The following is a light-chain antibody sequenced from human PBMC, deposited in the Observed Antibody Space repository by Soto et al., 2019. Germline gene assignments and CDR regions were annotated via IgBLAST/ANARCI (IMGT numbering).Light chain of an antibody. CDR3: CSYAHSSTYV. CDR1: SSDVGNYNL. J-gene: IGLJ1*01. CDR2: EVS. V-gene: IGLV2-23*02. Sequence: QFALTQPASGSGSPGRSITISCTGTSSDVGNYNLVSWYQHHAGKAPKLMIFEVSKRPSGVSNRFSGSKSGNTASLTISGLQAEDEADYYCCSYAHSSTYVFGTGTKVTVL.